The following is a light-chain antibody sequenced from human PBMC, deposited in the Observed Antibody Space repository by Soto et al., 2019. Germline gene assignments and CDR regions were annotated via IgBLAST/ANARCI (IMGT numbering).Light chain of an antibody. CDR2: DAS. Sequence: EIVFTQSPATLSLSPGERATLSCRASQSVSSYLTWYQQKPGQAPRLLIYDASNRATGIPARFSGSGSGTDFTLTISRLEPEDFAVYYCQQRSNWPPTFGQGTQREIK. CDR3: QQRSNWPPT. J-gene: IGKJ5*01. CDR1: QSVSSY. V-gene: IGKV3-11*01.